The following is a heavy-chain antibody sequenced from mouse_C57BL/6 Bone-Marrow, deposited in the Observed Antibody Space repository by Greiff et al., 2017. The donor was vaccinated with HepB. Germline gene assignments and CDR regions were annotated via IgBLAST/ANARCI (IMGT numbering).Heavy chain of an antibody. V-gene: IGHV1-64*01. CDR3: ARLVHYDTDEAY. D-gene: IGHD2-4*01. Sequence: QVQLQQPGAELVKPGASVKLSCKASGYTFTSYWMHWVKQRPGQGLEWIGMIHPNSGSTNYNEKFKSKATLTVDKSSSTAYMQLSSLTSEDSAVYYCARLVHYDTDEAYWGQGTLVTVSA. CDR1: GYTFTSYW. CDR2: IHPNSGST. J-gene: IGHJ3*01.